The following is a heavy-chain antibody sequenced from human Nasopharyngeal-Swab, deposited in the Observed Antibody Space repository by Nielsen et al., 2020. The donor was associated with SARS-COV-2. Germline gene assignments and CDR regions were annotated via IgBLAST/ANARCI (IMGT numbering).Heavy chain of an antibody. J-gene: IGHJ5*02. D-gene: IGHD3-10*01. Sequence: WIRQSPGQGLAWIGSVYYSGSTYYNPPHKSRVTIFVDTSKNQFSLKPCSATAADTAVYYCARHVNYYGSGSYLGWFDPWGQGTLVTVSS. CDR3: ARHVNYYGSGSYLGWFDP. CDR2: VYYSGST. V-gene: IGHV4-39*01.